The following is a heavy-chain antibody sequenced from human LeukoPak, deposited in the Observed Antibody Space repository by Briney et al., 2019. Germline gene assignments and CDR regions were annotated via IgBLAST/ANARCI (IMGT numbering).Heavy chain of an antibody. Sequence: LPGGSLRLSCAASGFNFGSYSMTWVRQAPGKELEWVSVISADSATTFYADSVKGRFTISRDNAKNTVFLQMSSLRAEDTALYYCARKSASGNYPLDYWGQGTLVTVSS. V-gene: IGHV3-23*01. D-gene: IGHD3-10*01. CDR1: GFNFGSYS. J-gene: IGHJ4*02. CDR3: ARKSASGNYPLDY. CDR2: ISADSATT.